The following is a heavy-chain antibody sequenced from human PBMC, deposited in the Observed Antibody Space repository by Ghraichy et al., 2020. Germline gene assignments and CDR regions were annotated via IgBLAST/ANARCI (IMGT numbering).Heavy chain of an antibody. V-gene: IGHV3-23*01. CDR3: AKEQTRGLVRGAFDP. D-gene: IGHD3-10*01. J-gene: IGHJ5*02. CDR1: GFTFSSYA. CDR2: ISGSGGTT. Sequence: ESLNISCAASGFTFSSYALSWVRQAPGMGLEWVSGISGSGGTTSYAESVRGRFTISRDNSKNTLYLQMNRLRAEDTAVYYCAKEQTRGLVRGAFDPWGQGTLVTVSS.